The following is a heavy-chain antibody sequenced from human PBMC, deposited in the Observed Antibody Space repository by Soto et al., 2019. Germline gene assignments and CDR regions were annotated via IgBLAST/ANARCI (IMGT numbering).Heavy chain of an antibody. CDR2: IKQDGSEK. CDR1: GFTFSTYW. CDR3: ARDKAVGATTGSSFHY. D-gene: IGHD1-26*01. Sequence: GGSLRLSCAASGFTFSTYWMTWVRQAPGKGLEWVANIKQDGSEKYYVDSVKGRFTISRDNNKNSLFPQMSSLRAEDTALFYCARDKAVGATTGSSFHYWGQGTLVTVSS. V-gene: IGHV3-7*01. J-gene: IGHJ4*02.